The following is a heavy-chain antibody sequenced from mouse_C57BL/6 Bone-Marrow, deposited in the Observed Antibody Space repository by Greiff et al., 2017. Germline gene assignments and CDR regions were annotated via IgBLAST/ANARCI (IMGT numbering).Heavy chain of an antibody. CDR1: GFSFTGYY. CDR3: AKEREGYGAMYY. V-gene: IGHV1-31*01. CDR2: IYPYNGVS. D-gene: IGHD2-14*01. Sequence: VQLQQSGPELVKPGASVKISCTASGFSFTGYYMHWVKQSHGNILDWIGYIYPYNGVSSYTQKFKGKATLTVDKSSSTAYVELRSLTSEDSAVYYCAKEREGYGAMYYWGQGTSVTVSA. J-gene: IGHJ4*01.